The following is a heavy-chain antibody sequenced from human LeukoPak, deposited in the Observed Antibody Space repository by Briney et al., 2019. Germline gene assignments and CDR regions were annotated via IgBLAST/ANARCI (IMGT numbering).Heavy chain of an antibody. J-gene: IGHJ4*02. CDR3: AKGSIADYDFWSGYYTHYFDY. CDR1: GFSFSSYA. CDR2: ISGSGGST. D-gene: IGHD3-3*01. V-gene: IGHV3-23*01. Sequence: GGSLRLSCAASGFSFSSYAMSWVRQAPGKGLEWVSAISGSGGSTYYADSVKGRFTISRDNSKNTLYLQMNSLRAEDTAVYYCAKGSIADYDFWSGYYTHYFDYWGQGTLVTVSS.